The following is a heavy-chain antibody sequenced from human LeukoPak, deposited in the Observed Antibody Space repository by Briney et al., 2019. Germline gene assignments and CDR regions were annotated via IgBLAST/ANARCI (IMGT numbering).Heavy chain of an antibody. V-gene: IGHV4-34*01. CDR2: INHSGST. CDR1: GGSFSGYY. J-gene: IGHJ4*02. D-gene: IGHD3-10*01. CDR3: ARRGPVLTYYYGSGSYSNSPVDY. Sequence: SETLSLTCAVDGGSFSGYYWSWIRQPPGKGLWWIGEINHSGSTNYNPSLKSRVPISVDTSKNQFSLKLNSVSVAETAVYYCARRGPVLTYYYGSGSYSNSPVDYWGQGTLVTVSS.